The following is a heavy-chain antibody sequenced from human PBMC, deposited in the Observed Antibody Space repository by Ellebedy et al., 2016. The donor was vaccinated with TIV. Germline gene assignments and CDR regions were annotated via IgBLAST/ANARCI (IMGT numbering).Heavy chain of an antibody. CDR3: ARTDGSGWAFDS. CDR2: IDWDDDK. CDR1: GFSLSPTRVS. J-gene: IGHJ4*02. D-gene: IGHD6-19*01. Sequence: SGPTLVKPTQTLTLTCTFSGFSLSPTRVSVSWIRQPPGKAMEWLARIDWDDDKYFNTSLRTRHTISKDTSKNQVVLTMTNMDPVDTATYFWARTDGSGWAFDSWGQGTLATVSS. V-gene: IGHV2-70*11.